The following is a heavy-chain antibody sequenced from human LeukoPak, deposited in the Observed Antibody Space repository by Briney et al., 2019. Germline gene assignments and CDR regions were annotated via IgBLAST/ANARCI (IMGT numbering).Heavy chain of an antibody. CDR3: ASSVLYFDY. V-gene: IGHV4-59*01. J-gene: IGHJ4*02. D-gene: IGHD4/OR15-4a*01. CDR2: IYYSETT. Sequence: PSETLSLTCTVSRGSISSYYWSCIRQSPGKGLEWIGYIYYSETTNYNPSLKSRVTISVDPSKNQFSLKLSSVTAADTAVYYCASSVLYFDYWGQGTLVTVSS. CDR1: RGSISSYY.